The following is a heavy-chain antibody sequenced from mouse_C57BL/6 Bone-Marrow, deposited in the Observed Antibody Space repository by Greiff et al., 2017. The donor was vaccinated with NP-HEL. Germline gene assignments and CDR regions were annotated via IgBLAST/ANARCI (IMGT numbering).Heavy chain of an antibody. Sequence: EVKLQESGPGLAKPSQTLSLTCSVTGYSITSDYWHWIRKFPGHNLEYMGYISYSGSTYYNPSLKSRISITRYTSKNQYYLQRNSVTTEDTATYYCARWEGYFDVWGTGTTVTVSS. CDR3: ARWEGYFDV. J-gene: IGHJ1*03. CDR2: ISYSGST. V-gene: IGHV3-8*01. CDR1: GYSITSDY.